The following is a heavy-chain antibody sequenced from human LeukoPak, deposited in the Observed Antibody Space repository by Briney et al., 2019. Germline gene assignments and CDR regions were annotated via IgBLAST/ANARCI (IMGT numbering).Heavy chain of an antibody. CDR1: GITFRTYA. CDR2: ISYDGSSK. V-gene: IGHV3-30-3*01. J-gene: IGHJ4*02. Sequence: GGSLRLSCAAPGITFRTYAMHWVRQAPGKGLEWVAAISYDGSSKYYADSVKGRFIISRDNSKNTLFLQMSSLRAEDTAVYYCATSYDTSGHTDYWGQGTLVTVSS. D-gene: IGHD3-22*01. CDR3: ATSYDTSGHTDY.